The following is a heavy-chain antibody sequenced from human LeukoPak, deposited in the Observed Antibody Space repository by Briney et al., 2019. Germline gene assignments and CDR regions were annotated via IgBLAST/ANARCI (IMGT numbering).Heavy chain of an antibody. V-gene: IGHV3-21*01. CDR1: GFTFSSYS. CDR2: ISSSSSYI. CDR3: ARVPQYYLTRYGMDV. J-gene: IGHJ6*02. Sequence: PGGFLRLSCAASGFTFSSYSTNWVRQAPGKGLEWVSSISSSSSYIYYADSVKGRFTISRDNAKNSLYLQMNSLRAEDTAVYYCARVPQYYLTRYGMDVWGQGTTVTLSS. D-gene: IGHD3-10*01.